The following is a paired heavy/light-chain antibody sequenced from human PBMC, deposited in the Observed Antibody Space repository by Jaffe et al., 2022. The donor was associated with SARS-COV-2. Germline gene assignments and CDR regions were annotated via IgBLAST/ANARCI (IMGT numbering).Heavy chain of an antibody. Sequence: QLQLQESGPGLVKPSETLSLTCTVSGGSINTDNNFWGWLRQPPGRGLEWIGSIYHRGSFHYNASLESRVRIFADASKSQFSLTVKSVTAADTAIYYCASHRSDLGRLAGFDFWGQGKLVTVSS. CDR3: ASHRSDLGRLAGFDF. J-gene: IGHJ4*02. CDR1: GGSINTDNNF. CDR2: IYHRGSF. V-gene: IGHV4-39*01. D-gene: IGHD6-19*01.
Light chain of an antibody. J-gene: IGKJ3*01. CDR2: KAS. CDR3: QQYDNYFFT. V-gene: IGKV1-5*03. Sequence: DIQMTQSPSTVSASVGDRVTITCRASESVGSWLAWYQQKPGKAPKLLIHKASILEGGVPSRFSGSGSGTEFTLIISGLQPEDFATYYCQQYDNYFFTFGPGTKVDIK. CDR1: ESVGSW.